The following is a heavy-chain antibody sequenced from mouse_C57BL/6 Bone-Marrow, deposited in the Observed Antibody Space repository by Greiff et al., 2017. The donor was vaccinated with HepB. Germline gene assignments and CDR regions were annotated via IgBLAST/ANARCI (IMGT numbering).Heavy chain of an antibody. V-gene: IGHV5-4*03. J-gene: IGHJ4*01. CDR3: ARVLTTVVATDAMDY. D-gene: IGHD1-1*01. CDR2: ISDVGSYT. CDR1: GFTFSSYA. Sequence: EVKLMESGGGLVKPGGSLKLSCAASGFTFSSYAMSWVRQTPEKRLEWVATISDVGSYTYYPDNVKGRYTISRDNAKNNLYLQMSHLKSEDTAMYYCARVLTTVVATDAMDYWGQGTSVTVSS.